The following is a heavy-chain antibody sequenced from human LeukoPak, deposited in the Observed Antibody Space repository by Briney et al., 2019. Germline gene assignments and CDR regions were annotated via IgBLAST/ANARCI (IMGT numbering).Heavy chain of an antibody. J-gene: IGHJ4*02. CDR1: GFTFSSYS. CDR2: ISSSSSYI. CDR3: ARMEGYSSSWYDDY. V-gene: IGHV3-21*01. D-gene: IGHD6-13*01. Sequence: PGGSLRLSCAASGFTFSSYSMNWVRHAPGKGLEWVSSISSSSSYIYYADSVKGRFTISRDNAKNSLYLQMHSLRAEDTAVYYCARMEGYSSSWYDDYWGQGTLVTVSS.